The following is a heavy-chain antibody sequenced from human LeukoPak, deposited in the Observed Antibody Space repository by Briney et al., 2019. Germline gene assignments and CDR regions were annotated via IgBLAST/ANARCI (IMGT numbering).Heavy chain of an antibody. D-gene: IGHD3-22*01. CDR2: IYYSGST. J-gene: IGHJ4*02. CDR1: GASISDTNW. V-gene: IGHV4-30-4*01. CDR3: ARGRGVPYYYDSSGYYPADY. Sequence: SETLSLTCTISGASISDTNWWTWIRQHPGKGLEWIGYIYYSGSTYYNPSLKSRVTISVDTSKNQFSLKLSSVTAADTAVYYCARGRGVPYYYDSSGYYPADYWGQGTLVTVSS.